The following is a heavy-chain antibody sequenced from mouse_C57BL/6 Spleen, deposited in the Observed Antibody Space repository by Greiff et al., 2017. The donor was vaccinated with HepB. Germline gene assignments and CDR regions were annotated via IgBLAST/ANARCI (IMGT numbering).Heavy chain of an antibody. Sequence: VQLQQSGAELVKPGASVKLSCKASGYTFTSYWMHWVKQGPGQGLEWIGKIHPNSGSNNYNEKFKSKATLTVDKSSSTAYLQISSLTSEDSAVYYCARTGSSPWFAYWGQGTLVTVSA. V-gene: IGHV1-64*01. D-gene: IGHD1-1*01. CDR3: ARTGSSPWFAY. CDR1: GYTFTSYW. J-gene: IGHJ3*01. CDR2: IHPNSGSN.